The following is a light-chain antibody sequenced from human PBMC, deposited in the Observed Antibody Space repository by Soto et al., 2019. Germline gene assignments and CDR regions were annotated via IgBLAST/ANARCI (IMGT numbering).Light chain of an antibody. V-gene: IGKV1-5*03. CDR2: DAS. J-gene: IGKJ2*01. CDR1: QSISSW. Sequence: DIQMTQSPSTLSASVGDRVSITCRASQSISSWLAWYQQKPGKAPKLLIYDASKLASGVPSRFNGSGSGTEFTLTVSSLRPDDFATYYCQQYNTYPYTFGQGTKLEIK. CDR3: QQYNTYPYT.